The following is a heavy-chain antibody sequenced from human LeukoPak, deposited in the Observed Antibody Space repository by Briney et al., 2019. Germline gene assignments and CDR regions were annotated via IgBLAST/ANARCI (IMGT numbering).Heavy chain of an antibody. CDR3: ARDVSGWSYFDS. Sequence: GASVNVSCTASGYTFSSYGISWVRQAPGQGLEWMGWISGYNGNTNYAQKLQGRVTMTTDTSTSTAYMELRSLRSDDTAVYYCARDVSGWSYFDSWGQGTLVTASS. J-gene: IGHJ4*02. D-gene: IGHD6-19*01. CDR1: GYTFSSYG. CDR2: ISGYNGNT. V-gene: IGHV1-18*04.